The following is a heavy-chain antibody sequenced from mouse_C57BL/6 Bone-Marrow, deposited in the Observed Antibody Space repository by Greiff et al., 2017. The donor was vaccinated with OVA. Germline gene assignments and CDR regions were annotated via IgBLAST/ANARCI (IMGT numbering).Heavy chain of an antibody. V-gene: IGHV1-47*01. CDR2: FHPYNDDT. J-gene: IGHJ1*03. CDR3: ARGLLYYYGSSPWYFDV. Sequence: QVQLQQSGAELVKPGASVKMSCKASGYTFTTYPIEWMKQNHGKSLEWIGNFHPYNDDTKYNEKFKGKATLTVEKSSSTVYLELSRLTSDDSAVYYCARGLLYYYGSSPWYFDVWGTGTTVTVSS. CDR1: GYTFTTYP. D-gene: IGHD1-1*01.